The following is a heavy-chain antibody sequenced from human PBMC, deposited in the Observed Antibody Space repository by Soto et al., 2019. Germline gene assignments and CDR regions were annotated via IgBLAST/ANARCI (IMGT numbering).Heavy chain of an antibody. Sequence: PGGSLRLSCAASGFTFSSYGMHWVRQAPGKGLEWVAVIWYDGSNKYYADSMKGRFTISRDNSKNTLYLQMNSLRAEDTAVYYCASSPDYYYDSSGYYSPNGMDVWGQGTTVTVSS. J-gene: IGHJ6*02. D-gene: IGHD3-22*01. CDR2: IWYDGSNK. CDR1: GFTFSSYG. V-gene: IGHV3-33*01. CDR3: ASSPDYYYDSSGYYSPNGMDV.